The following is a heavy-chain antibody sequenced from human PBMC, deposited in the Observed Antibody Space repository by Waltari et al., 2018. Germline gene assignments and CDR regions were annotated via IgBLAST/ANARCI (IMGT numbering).Heavy chain of an antibody. V-gene: IGHV1-18*01. CDR1: GYTFTSYG. J-gene: IGHJ4*02. D-gene: IGHD3-10*01. CDR3: ARDSVGRGSRDHGFDY. CDR2: ISAYNGNT. Sequence: QVQLVQSGAEVKKPGASVKVSCKASGYTFTSYGISWVRQAPGQGLEWMGWISAYNGNTNYAQKLQGRVTMTTDTSTSTAYMERRSLRSDDTAVYYCARDSVGRGSRDHGFDYWGQGTLVTVSS.